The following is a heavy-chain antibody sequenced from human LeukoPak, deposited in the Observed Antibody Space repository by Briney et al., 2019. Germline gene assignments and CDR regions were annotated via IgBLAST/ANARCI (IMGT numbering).Heavy chain of an antibody. D-gene: IGHD3-22*01. CDR3: ARDWPAINLIIIDAFDL. V-gene: IGHV1-46*01. J-gene: IGHJ3*01. Sequence: GASVKVSCKASGYTFTSYHMHWVRQAPGQGLEWMGIINPSGGTTNYVQKFRGRVTMTRDMSTSTVYMELSSLRSDDTAVYYCARDWPAINLIIIDAFDLWGQGTMVTISS. CDR1: GYTFTSYH. CDR2: INPSGGTT.